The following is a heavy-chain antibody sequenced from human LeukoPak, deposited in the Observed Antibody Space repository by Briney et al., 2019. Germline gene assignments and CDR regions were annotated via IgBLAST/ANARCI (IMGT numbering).Heavy chain of an antibody. CDR2: ISGGGGST. D-gene: IGHD6-19*01. CDR1: GFTFSSYA. CDR3: ARDSEGEYSSGWWYFDL. V-gene: IGHV3-23*01. J-gene: IGHJ2*01. Sequence: GGSLRLSCAASGFTFSSYAMSWVRQAPGKGLEWVSAISGGGGSTYYADSVKGRFTISRDNSKNTLYLQMNSLRAEDTAVYYCARDSEGEYSSGWWYFDLWGRGTLVTVSS.